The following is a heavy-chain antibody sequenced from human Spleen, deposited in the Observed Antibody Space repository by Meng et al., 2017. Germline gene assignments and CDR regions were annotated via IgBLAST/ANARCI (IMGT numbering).Heavy chain of an antibody. CDR2: INHSGST. J-gene: IGHJ5*02. V-gene: IGHV4-34*01. Sequence: QVQLQQWGAGLLKPSETLSLTCVVSGGSFSDYYWSWIRQPPGKGLEWIGEINHSGSTNYNPSLESRATISVDTSQNNLSLKLSSVTAADTAVYWCAREAVAGNWFDPWGQGTLVTVSS. CDR3: AREAVAGNWFDP. D-gene: IGHD6-19*01. CDR1: GGSFSDYY.